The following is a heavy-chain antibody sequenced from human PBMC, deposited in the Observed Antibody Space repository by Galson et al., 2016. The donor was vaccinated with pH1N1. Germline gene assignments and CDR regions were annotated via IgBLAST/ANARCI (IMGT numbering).Heavy chain of an antibody. V-gene: IGHV1-2*04. J-gene: IGHJ6*02. CDR2: ISPDSGGT. Sequence: SVKVSCKASTYSFSGYYIHWVRQAPGQGLEWMGWISPDSGGTVYAQKFQDWVTMTWDTSISTTYMKVTRLTSDDSAVYFCATSSPHITGTTGFFGLDVWGQGTTVTGSS. CDR3: ATSSPHITGTTGFFGLDV. CDR1: TYSFSGYY. D-gene: IGHD1-7*01.